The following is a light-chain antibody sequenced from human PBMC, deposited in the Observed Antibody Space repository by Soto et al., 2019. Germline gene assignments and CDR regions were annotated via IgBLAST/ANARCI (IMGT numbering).Light chain of an antibody. J-gene: IGKJ1*01. V-gene: IGKV3-20*01. CDR2: GIS. CDR1: QSFFSNY. CDR3: QQYGSSGT. Sequence: EIVLTQSPGTLSLSPGERATLSCRASQSFFSNYLSSYQHGPGQAPRLLSYGISSSATGIPDSVSGSGSGTAFTLTISRLEPEDFAVYYWQQYGSSGTFGQGTKVDIK.